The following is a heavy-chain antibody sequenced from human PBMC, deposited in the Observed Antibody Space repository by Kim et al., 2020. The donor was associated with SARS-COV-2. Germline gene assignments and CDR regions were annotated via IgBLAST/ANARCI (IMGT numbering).Heavy chain of an antibody. CDR3: ASRDFWSGYLYFNYYGMDV. V-gene: IGHV4-34*01. CDR1: GGSFSGYY. Sequence: SETLSLTCAVYGGSFSGYYWSWIRQPPGKGLEWIGEINHSGSTNYNPSLKSRVTISVDTSKNQFSLKLSSVTAADTAVYYCASRDFWSGYLYFNYYGMDVWGQGTTVTVSS. J-gene: IGHJ6*02. CDR2: INHSGST. D-gene: IGHD3-3*01.